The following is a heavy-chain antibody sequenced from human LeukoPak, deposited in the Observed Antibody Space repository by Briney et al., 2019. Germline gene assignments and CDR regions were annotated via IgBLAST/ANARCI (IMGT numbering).Heavy chain of an antibody. J-gene: IGHJ4*02. CDR3: AKAPRGWPRVPTYFES. CDR2: LRYDGSNE. Sequence: PGGSLRLSCAASGFTFSDSDMHWVRQAPGKGLEWVAFLRYDGSNEYYADSMKGRFTISRDISKNTLYLQMSSLRSEDTALYYCAKAPRGWPRVPTYFESWGQGTLVTVSS. V-gene: IGHV3-30*02. CDR1: GFTFSDSD. D-gene: IGHD2-15*01.